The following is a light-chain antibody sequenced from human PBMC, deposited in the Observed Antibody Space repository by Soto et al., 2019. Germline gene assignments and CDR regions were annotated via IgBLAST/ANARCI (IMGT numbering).Light chain of an antibody. J-gene: IGKJ1*01. CDR1: QSIDTS. CDR2: TAS. CDR3: QHHKSYPRT. Sequence: DIQMTQSPSTLSASVGDRVTITCRASQSIDTSLAWYQQKPGKAPRLLNYTASNLQSGVPSRVSGSGSGTEFTLTISSLLPDDFATYYCQHHKSYPRTFGQGTKVEIK. V-gene: IGKV1-5*03.